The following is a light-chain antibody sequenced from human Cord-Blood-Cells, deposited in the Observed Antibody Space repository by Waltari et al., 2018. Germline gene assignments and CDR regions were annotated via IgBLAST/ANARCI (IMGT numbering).Light chain of an antibody. J-gene: IGLJ1*01. CDR1: SSDVGSYNL. CDR3: CSYAGSSSLYV. V-gene: IGLV2-23*01. CDR2: EGS. Sequence: QSALTQPASMSGSPGQSITISCTGTSSDVGSYNLVSWYQPHPGKAPKLMIYEGSKRPSGFSNGFSGSKSGNTASLTISGLQAEDEADYYCCSYAGSSSLYVFGTGTKVTVL.